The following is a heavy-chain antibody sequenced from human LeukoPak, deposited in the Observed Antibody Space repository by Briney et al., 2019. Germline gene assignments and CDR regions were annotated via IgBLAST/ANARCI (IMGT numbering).Heavy chain of an antibody. Sequence: SETLSLTCTVSGGSISSYYWSWIRQPPGKGLEWIGYIYYSGSTNYNPSLKSRVTISVDTSKNQFSLKLSSVTAADTAVYYCAKNEYNTSPGRYNWFGPWGQGTLVTISS. CDR2: IYYSGST. V-gene: IGHV4-59*01. CDR3: AKNEYNTSPGRYNWFGP. D-gene: IGHD3-10*01. CDR1: GGSISSYY. J-gene: IGHJ5*02.